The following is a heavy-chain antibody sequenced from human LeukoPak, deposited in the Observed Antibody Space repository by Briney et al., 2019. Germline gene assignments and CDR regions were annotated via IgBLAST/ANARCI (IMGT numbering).Heavy chain of an antibody. CDR2: IIPIFGTA. D-gene: IGHD3-3*01. V-gene: IGHV1-69*13. CDR1: GGTFSSYA. CDR3: ARGVGTIFGVVIPNYYFDN. Sequence: ASVKVSCKASGGTFSSYAISWVRQAPGQGLEWMGGIIPIFGTANYAQKSQGRVTITADESTSTAYMELSSLRSEDTAVYYCARGVGTIFGVVIPNYYFDNWGQGTLVTVSS. J-gene: IGHJ4*02.